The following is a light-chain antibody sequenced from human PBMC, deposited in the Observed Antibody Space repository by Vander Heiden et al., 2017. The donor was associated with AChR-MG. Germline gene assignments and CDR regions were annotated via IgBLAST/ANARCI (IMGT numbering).Light chain of an antibody. CDR3: QQYGSSPFI. CDR2: GAS. J-gene: IGKJ3*01. Sequence: EIVLTQSPGTLSLSPGERATLSCRASQNLISNYLAWYQQKPGQAPRLRIYGASNRATGIPDRFSGGGSGTDFTLTIRRLEPEDFAVYYCQQYGSSPFIFGPGTKVDIK. V-gene: IGKV3-20*01. CDR1: QNLISNY.